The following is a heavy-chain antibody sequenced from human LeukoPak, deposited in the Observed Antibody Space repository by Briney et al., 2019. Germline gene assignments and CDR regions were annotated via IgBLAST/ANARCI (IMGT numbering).Heavy chain of an antibody. J-gene: IGHJ4*02. CDR1: GGSISSYY. CDR3: ARGPAPPMVYPDY. Sequence: KPSETLSLTCTVSGGSISSYYWSWIRQPPGKGLEWIAYIYYSGSTNYNPSLKSRVTISVDRSKNQFSLKLSSVTAADTAVYYCARGPAPPMVYPDYWGQGTLVTVSS. V-gene: IGHV4-59*12. D-gene: IGHD2-8*01. CDR2: IYYSGST.